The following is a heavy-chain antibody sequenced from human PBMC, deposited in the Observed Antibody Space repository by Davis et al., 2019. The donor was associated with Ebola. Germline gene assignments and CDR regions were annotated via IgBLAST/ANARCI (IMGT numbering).Heavy chain of an antibody. J-gene: IGHJ4*02. CDR3: SERGSSV. CDR2: IFYTGSA. D-gene: IGHD3-10*01. CDR1: GVSISRHY. V-gene: IGHV4-59*03. Sequence: PGGSLRLSCTVSGVSISRHYWSWIRQPPGKRLEWIGSIFYTGSAYYNSSLASRATISVDTFKNQFSLKLTSVTAADTAMYYCSERGSSVWGQGALVTVSS.